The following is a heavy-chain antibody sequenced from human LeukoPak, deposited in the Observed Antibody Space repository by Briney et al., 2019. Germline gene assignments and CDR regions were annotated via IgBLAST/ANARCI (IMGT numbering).Heavy chain of an antibody. CDR1: GASVSTSKIY. CDR2: VYYGGSS. J-gene: IGHJ1*01. Sequence: SETLSLTCSVSGASVSTSKIYWGWVRQPPGKGPEWIGTVYYGGSSYYKPSLKSRVSFSFDTTQIHFSLTLTSVTAEDTAVYCCARLAGLGRWLQFTQGGEGILVTVSS. D-gene: IGHD5-24*01. V-gene: IGHV4-39*02. CDR3: ARLAGLGRWLQFTQ.